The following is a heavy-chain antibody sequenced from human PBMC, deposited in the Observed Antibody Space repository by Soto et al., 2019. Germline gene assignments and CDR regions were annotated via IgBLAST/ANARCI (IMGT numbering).Heavy chain of an antibody. CDR1: GFTFSSYA. J-gene: IGHJ6*03. CDR2: ISGSGANT. Sequence: GGSLRLSCAASGFTFSSYAMSWVRRAPGKGLEWVSAISGSGANTYYADSVKGRFTISRDNSKNTLYLQMNSLRAEDTAVYYCAKSGSRSSPLNHYYYMDVWGKGTTVTVSS. V-gene: IGHV3-23*01. D-gene: IGHD6-6*01. CDR3: AKSGSRSSPLNHYYYMDV.